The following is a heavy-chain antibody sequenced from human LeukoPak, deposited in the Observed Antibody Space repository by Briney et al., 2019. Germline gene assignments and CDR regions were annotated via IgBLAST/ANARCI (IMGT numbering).Heavy chain of an antibody. D-gene: IGHD6-6*01. V-gene: IGHV4-39*07. CDR2: IYYSGST. Sequence: SETLSLTCTVSGGSISSSSYYWGWIRQPPGKGLEWIGSIYYSGSTYYNPSLKSRVTISVDTSKNQFSLKLSSVTAADTAVYYCARDGYSSSSDAFDIWGQRTMVTVSS. CDR1: GGSISSSSYY. CDR3: ARDGYSSSSDAFDI. J-gene: IGHJ3*02.